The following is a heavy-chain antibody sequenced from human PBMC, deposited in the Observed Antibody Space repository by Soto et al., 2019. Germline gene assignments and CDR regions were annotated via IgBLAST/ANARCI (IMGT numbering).Heavy chain of an antibody. V-gene: IGHV4-31*03. CDR3: ARESESGAAGTYNWFDP. Sequence: SETLSLTCTVSGGSISSGGYYWSWIRQHPGKGLELIGYIYYSGSTYYNPSPKSRVTISVDTSKNQFSLKLSSVTAADTAVYYCARESESGAAGTYNWFDPWGQGTLVTVSS. CDR1: GGSISSGGYY. D-gene: IGHD6-13*01. J-gene: IGHJ5*02. CDR2: IYYSGST.